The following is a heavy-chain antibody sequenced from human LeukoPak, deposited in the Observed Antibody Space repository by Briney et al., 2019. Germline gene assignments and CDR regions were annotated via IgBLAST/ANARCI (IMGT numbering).Heavy chain of an antibody. Sequence: SGGSLRLSCAASGFTFDDYGMSWVRQAPGKGLEWVSGINWNGGSTGYADSVKGRFTISRDNAKNSLYLQMNSLRAEDTALYYRASGEQNYGSGSYYPIDYWGQGTLVTVSS. V-gene: IGHV3-20*04. D-gene: IGHD3-10*01. CDR3: ASGEQNYGSGSYYPIDY. CDR1: GFTFDDYG. J-gene: IGHJ4*02. CDR2: INWNGGST.